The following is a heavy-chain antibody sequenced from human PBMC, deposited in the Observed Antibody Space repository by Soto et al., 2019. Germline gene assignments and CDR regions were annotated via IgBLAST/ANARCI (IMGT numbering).Heavy chain of an antibody. D-gene: IGHD3-22*01. J-gene: IGHJ4*02. CDR2: IYSGGST. Sequence: EVQLVESGGGLIQPGGSLRLSCAASGFTVSSNYMSWVRQAPEKGLECVSVIYSGGSTYYADSVKGRFTISRDNSKNTLYLQMNSLRADDTAVYYCARERSVSSGYDWGQGTLVTVSS. CDR3: ARERSVSSGYD. CDR1: GFTVSSNY. V-gene: IGHV3-53*01.